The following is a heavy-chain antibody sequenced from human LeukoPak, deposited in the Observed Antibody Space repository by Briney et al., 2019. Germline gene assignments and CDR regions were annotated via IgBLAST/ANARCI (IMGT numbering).Heavy chain of an antibody. CDR3: ARGYYFDY. V-gene: IGHV3-74*01. CDR2: IDSDGSGT. J-gene: IGHJ4*02. CDR1: GFTFSNYW. Sequence: GWSLRLSCAASGFTFSNYWMHWVRQVPGKGLVWVSRIDSDGSGTVYAASVKGRFTISRDNAKNMLYLQMNSVSAEDTAVYYCARGYYFDYWGQGPLVTVSS.